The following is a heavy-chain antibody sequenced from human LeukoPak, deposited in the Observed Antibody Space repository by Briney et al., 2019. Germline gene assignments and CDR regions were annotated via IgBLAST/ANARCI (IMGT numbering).Heavy chain of an antibody. CDR1: GGSISSYY. CDR2: IYYSGST. V-gene: IGHV4-59*08. CDR3: ARGDINWFDP. Sequence: SETLSFTCTVSGGSISSYYWSWIRQPPGKGLEWIGYIYYSGSTNYNPSLKSRVTISVDTSKNQFSLKLSSVTAADTAVYYCARGDINWFDPWGQGTLVTVSS. J-gene: IGHJ5*02. D-gene: IGHD2-15*01.